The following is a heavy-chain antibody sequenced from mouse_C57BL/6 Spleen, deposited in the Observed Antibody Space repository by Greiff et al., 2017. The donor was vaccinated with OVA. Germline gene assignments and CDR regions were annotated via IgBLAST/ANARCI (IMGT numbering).Heavy chain of an antibody. CDR1: GFNIKDYY. J-gene: IGHJ2*01. CDR2: IDPEDGET. Sequence: VQLQQSGAELVKPGASVKLSCTASGFNIKDYYMHWVKQRTEQGLEWIGRIDPEDGETKYAPKFQGKATITADTSSNTAYLQLSSLTSEDTAVYYWARDWVTTVVATSDYFDYWGQGTTLTVSS. CDR3: ARDWVTTVVATSDYFDY. V-gene: IGHV14-2*01. D-gene: IGHD1-1*01.